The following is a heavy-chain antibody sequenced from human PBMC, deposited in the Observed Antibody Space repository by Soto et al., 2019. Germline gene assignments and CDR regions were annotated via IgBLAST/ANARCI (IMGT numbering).Heavy chain of an antibody. V-gene: IGHV2-5*02. CDR1: GFSLRGAGVR. Sequence: QITLKASGPTPVKPTQSLTLTCTVSGFSLRGAGVRVGWMSQPQGKDLVWRALTYLDDGEPYSPYLKTMPTITKDTSKSHVVLTMTNMAPVDTATYYCAHAFGGTSWPNDAFDIWGQGTVVTVS. CDR2: TYLDDGE. CDR3: AHAFGGTSWPNDAFDI. D-gene: IGHD2-2*01. J-gene: IGHJ3*02.